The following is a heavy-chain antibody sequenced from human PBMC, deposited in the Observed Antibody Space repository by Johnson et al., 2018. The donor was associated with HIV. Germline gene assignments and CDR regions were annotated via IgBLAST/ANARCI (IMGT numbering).Heavy chain of an antibody. CDR1: GFSFDAYG. CDR3: ARPVSPWSAYDAFDI. V-gene: IGHV3-9*01. Sequence: VQLVESGGGLVQPGRSLRLSCAASGFSFDAYGMHWVRQPPGKGLEWVAGISFHSGTIGYADSVKGRFTISRDNAKNSLYLQLNSLRAEDTAVYYCARPVSPWSAYDAFDIWGQGTMVTVSS. D-gene: IGHD2-2*01. CDR2: ISFHSGTI. J-gene: IGHJ3*02.